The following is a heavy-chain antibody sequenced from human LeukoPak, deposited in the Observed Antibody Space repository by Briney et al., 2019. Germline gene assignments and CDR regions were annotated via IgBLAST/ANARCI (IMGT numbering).Heavy chain of an antibody. V-gene: IGHV4-34*01. CDR3: ARNDLHDAFDI. D-gene: IGHD1-1*01. Sequence: SETLSLTCAVYGGSLSGYYWSWIRQPPGKGLEWIGEINHSGSTNYNPSLKSRVTISVDTSKNQFSLKLSSVTAADTAVYYCARNDLHDAFDIWGQGTMVTVSS. CDR2: INHSGST. CDR1: GGSLSGYY. J-gene: IGHJ3*02.